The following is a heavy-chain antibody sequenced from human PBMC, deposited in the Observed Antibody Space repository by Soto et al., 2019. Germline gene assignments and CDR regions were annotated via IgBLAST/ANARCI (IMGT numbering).Heavy chain of an antibody. V-gene: IGHV3-30*18. J-gene: IGHJ4*02. D-gene: IGHD6-19*01. CDR1: GFTFSSYG. CDR3: AKDPGGQAVALDY. CDR2: ISYDGSNK. Sequence: QVQLVESGGCVVQPGRSLRLSCAASGFTFSSYGMHWVRQAPGKGLEWVAGISYDGSNKYYADSVKGRFTISRDNSKNQLYLQMNSLRAEDTAVYYCAKDPGGQAVALDYWGQGTLVTVSS.